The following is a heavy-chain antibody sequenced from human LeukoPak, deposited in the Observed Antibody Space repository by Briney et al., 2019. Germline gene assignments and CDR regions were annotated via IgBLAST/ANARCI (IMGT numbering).Heavy chain of an antibody. J-gene: IGHJ4*02. Sequence: GASVKVSCKASGYTFTSYGISWVRQAPGQGLEWMGWISAYNGNTNYAQKLQGRVTMTTDTSTSTAYMELRSLRSDDTAVYYCASSYYDILTGYPGLGDYWGQGTLVTVSS. CDR3: ASSYYDILTGYPGLGDY. V-gene: IGHV1-18*01. CDR1: GYTFTSYG. D-gene: IGHD3-9*01. CDR2: ISAYNGNT.